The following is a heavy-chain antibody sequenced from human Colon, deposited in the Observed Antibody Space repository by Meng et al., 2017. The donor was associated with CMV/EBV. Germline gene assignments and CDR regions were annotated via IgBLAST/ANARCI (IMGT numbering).Heavy chain of an antibody. J-gene: IGHJ4*02. V-gene: IGHV2-5*02. CDR1: GFSFITAKAG. D-gene: IGHD5-12*01. CDR3: VRRSYSGQDDY. Sequence: NHTRTLTVSCTFSGFSFITAKAGVCWIRHPPGKALEWLGFIYWDDDTRYSQSLKTRLTITRDTSKNQVILTMTNMDPADTATYYCVRRSYSGQDDYWGQGALVTVSS. CDR2: IYWDDDT.